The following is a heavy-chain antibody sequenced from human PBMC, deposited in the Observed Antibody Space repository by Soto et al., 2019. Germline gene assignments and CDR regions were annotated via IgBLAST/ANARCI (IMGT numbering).Heavy chain of an antibody. CDR3: ARDGYASSGYYYAASAFDI. CDR1: GGTFSSYA. CDR2: IIPIFGTA. J-gene: IGHJ3*02. D-gene: IGHD3-22*01. V-gene: IGHV1-69*06. Sequence: QVQLVQSGAEVKKPGSSVKVSCKASGGTFSSYAISWVRQAPGQGLEWMGGIIPIFGTANYAQKFQGRVTITADKSTSTAYMELSSLRSEDTAVYYCARDGYASSGYYYAASAFDIWGQGTMVTVSS.